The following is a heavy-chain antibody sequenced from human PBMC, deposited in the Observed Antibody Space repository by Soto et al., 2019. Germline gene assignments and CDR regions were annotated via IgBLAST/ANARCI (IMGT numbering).Heavy chain of an antibody. CDR1: GFTFSDYY. J-gene: IGHJ3*02. V-gene: IGHV3-11*01. CDR2: ISSSGSTI. Sequence: PGGSLRLSCAASGFTFSDYYMSWIRQAPGKGLEWVSYISSSGSTIYYADSVKGRFTISRDNAKNSLYLQMNSLRAEDTAVYYCARDLTGGYGSPFVLGILDDAFDIWGQGTMVTVS. CDR3: ARDLTGGYGSPFVLGILDDAFDI. D-gene: IGHD5-12*01.